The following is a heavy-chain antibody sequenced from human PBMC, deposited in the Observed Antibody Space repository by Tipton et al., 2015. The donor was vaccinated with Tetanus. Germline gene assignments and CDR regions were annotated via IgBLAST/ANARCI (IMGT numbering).Heavy chain of an antibody. D-gene: IGHD3-16*01. Sequence: SLRLSCAASGFTFSRYWMHWVRHAPGKGLVWVSRINGDGSSTSHAESVKGRFTISRDNAENTLFLQMDSLRAEDTAVYYCAIRWGSAFDYWGQGILVTVSS. CDR1: GFTFSRYW. J-gene: IGHJ4*02. V-gene: IGHV3-74*01. CDR2: INGDGSST. CDR3: AIRWGSAFDY.